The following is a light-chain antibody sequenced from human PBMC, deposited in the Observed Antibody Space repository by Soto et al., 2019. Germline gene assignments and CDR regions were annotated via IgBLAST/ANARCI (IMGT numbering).Light chain of an antibody. CDR1: QSISSY. Sequence: DIQMTQSPSSLSASVGDRVTITCRASQSISSYLNWYQQKPGKAPNLLIYAASSLQSGVPSRFSGSRSGTDFSLTINSLQPEDFATYYCQQSYRTPPTFGQGTKLEIK. J-gene: IGKJ2*01. CDR3: QQSYRTPPT. V-gene: IGKV1-39*01. CDR2: AAS.